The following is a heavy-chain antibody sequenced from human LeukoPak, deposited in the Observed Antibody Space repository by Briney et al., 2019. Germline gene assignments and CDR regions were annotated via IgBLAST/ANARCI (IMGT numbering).Heavy chain of an antibody. V-gene: IGHV3-74*01. CDR1: GFTFSSYW. D-gene: IGHD2-2*01. CDR2: IKNDGSIT. J-gene: IGHJ4*02. Sequence: GGSLRLSCAASGFTFSSYWMHRVRQAPGKGLVWVSRIKNDGSITNYADSVKGRFTISRDNAKNTLYLQMNSLRAEDTAVYYCASFCSGSSCALDFWGQGTLVTVSS. CDR3: ASFCSGSSCALDF.